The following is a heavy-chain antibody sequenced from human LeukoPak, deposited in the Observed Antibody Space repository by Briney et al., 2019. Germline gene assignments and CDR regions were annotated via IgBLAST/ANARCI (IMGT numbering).Heavy chain of an antibody. CDR1: GFTFSSYW. Sequence: GGSLRLSCAASGFTFSSYWMHWVRQAPGKGLVRVSYINSDGSFTSYADSVRGRFTISRDNDKNSLYLQMNSLRAEDTAVYYCARDHYGSGRWGQGTLVTVSS. V-gene: IGHV3-74*01. D-gene: IGHD3-10*01. CDR2: INSDGSFT. CDR3: ARDHYGSGR. J-gene: IGHJ4*02.